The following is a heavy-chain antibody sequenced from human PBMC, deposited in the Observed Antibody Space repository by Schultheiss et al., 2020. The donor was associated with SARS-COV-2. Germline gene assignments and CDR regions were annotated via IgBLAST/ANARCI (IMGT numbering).Heavy chain of an antibody. V-gene: IGHV4-34*01. CDR1: GYSISSGYY. Sequence: SETLSLTCAVSGYSISSGYYWSWIRQPPGKGLEWIGEINHSGSTNYNPSLKSRVTISVDTSKNQFSLKLSSVTAADTAVYYCAESSSPFASGAFDIWGQGTMVTVSS. J-gene: IGHJ3*02. CDR2: INHSGST. CDR3: AESSSPFASGAFDI. D-gene: IGHD6-6*01.